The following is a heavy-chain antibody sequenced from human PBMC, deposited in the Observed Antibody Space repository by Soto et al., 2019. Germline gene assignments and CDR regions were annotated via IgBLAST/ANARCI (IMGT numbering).Heavy chain of an antibody. V-gene: IGHV4-31*03. CDR3: AGSPAPSMFDY. D-gene: IGHD1-26*01. Sequence: PSETLSLTCSVSGGSVSGGGYYWSWIRQLPGKGLEWIGYIYHTGSTFYNPSLKSRVTILLDTSKSQFSLKLTSVTAADTAMYYCAGSPAPSMFDYWGKGTLVTVSS. J-gene: IGHJ4*02. CDR1: GGSVSGGGYY. CDR2: IYHTGST.